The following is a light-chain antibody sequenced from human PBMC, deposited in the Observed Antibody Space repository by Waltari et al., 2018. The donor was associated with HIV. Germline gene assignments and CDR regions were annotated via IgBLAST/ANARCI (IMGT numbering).Light chain of an antibody. Sequence: QSVLTQPPSVSGAPGQRVTISCTGSGSNIRAGFDVHWYQQLPGTAPNLLIFGNRNRPSGVPDRFSGSRSGTSASLAITGLHTEDEADYYCQSYDSSLSGWVFGGGTKLTVL. V-gene: IGLV1-40*01. J-gene: IGLJ3*02. CDR3: QSYDSSLSGWV. CDR1: GSNIRAGFD. CDR2: GNR.